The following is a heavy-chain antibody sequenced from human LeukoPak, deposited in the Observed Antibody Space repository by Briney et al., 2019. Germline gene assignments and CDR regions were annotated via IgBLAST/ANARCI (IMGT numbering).Heavy chain of an antibody. CDR2: IYTSGTT. CDR1: GGSISSYY. D-gene: IGHD2-8*01. Sequence: SSETLSLTCTVSGGSISSYYWSWIRQPAGKGLEWIGRIYTSGTTNYNPSLKSRVTMSVDTSKNQFSLKLTSVTAADTAVYYCAREGGVYGRPIGMDVWGQGTTVTVSS. CDR3: AREGGVYGRPIGMDV. J-gene: IGHJ6*02. V-gene: IGHV4-4*07.